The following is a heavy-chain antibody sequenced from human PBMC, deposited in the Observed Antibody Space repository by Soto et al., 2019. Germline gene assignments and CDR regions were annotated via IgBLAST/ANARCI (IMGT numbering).Heavy chain of an antibody. CDR3: ARDGTTVATLRYYYYYYGMDV. D-gene: IGHD4-4*01. CDR2: IIPIFGTA. J-gene: IGHJ6*02. CDR1: GGTFSSYA. Sequence: QVQLVQSGAEVKKPGSSVKVSCKASGGTFSSYAISWVRQAPGQGLEWMGGIIPIFGTANYAQKFQGRVTITADEYTSKAYLELSSLTSEETAVYYCARDGTTVATLRYYYYYYGMDVWGQGTTVTVSS. V-gene: IGHV1-69*01.